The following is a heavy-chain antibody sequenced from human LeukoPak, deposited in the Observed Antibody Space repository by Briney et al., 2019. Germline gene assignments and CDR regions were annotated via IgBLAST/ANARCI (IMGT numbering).Heavy chain of an antibody. J-gene: IGHJ4*02. V-gene: IGHV3-43*02. CDR1: GLPIGDFA. CDR3: ARESGKFDY. Sequence: GGCLRLSCVASGLPIGDFAMHWVRQAPGQGLEWVSLISGDGVSTFFTDSVKGRFSISRDNSKNSLFLEMSSLRTEDTAMYYCARESGKFDYWGQGTLVAVSS. CDR2: ISGDGVST.